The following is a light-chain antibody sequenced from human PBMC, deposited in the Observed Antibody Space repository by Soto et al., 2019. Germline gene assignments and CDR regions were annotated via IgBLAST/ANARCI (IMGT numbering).Light chain of an antibody. CDR1: QDIRSR. V-gene: IGKV1D-12*01. J-gene: IGKJ4*01. CDR3: QQANSFPLT. Sequence: IRMTQSPSSFSASTGDRVTITCRASQDIRSRLAWYQQNLGKAPKLLIYDASTLQSGVPSRFSGSGSGTDFTLTISSLQPEDFATYYCQQANSFPLTFGGGTKVDI. CDR2: DAS.